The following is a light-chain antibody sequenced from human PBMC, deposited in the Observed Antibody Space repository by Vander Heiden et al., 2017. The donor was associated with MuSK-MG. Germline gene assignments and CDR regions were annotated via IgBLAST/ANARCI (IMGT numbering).Light chain of an antibody. CDR2: LGS. V-gene: IGKV2-28*01. CDR1: KSLLHSNGYNY. CDR3: MQALQTPFT. Sequence: DIVMTQSPLSLPVTPGEPASISCRSSKSLLHSNGYNYLDWYLQKPGQSPQLLIYLGSNRASGVPDRFSGSGSGTDFTLKISRVEAEDVGVYYCMQALQTPFTLGPGTKVDIK. J-gene: IGKJ3*01.